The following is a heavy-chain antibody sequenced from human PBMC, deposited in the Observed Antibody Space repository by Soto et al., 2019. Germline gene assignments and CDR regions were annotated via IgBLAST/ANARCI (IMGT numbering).Heavy chain of an antibody. CDR3: ARGLGDFWSGYSLDH. Sequence: SQTLSLTCAISGDSVSSNSAAWNWIRQSPSRGLEWLGRTYYRSRWYNDYAVSVKSRITINPDTSKNQFSLQLNSVTPEDTAAYYCARGLGDFWSGYSLDHWGQGTLVTVSS. V-gene: IGHV6-1*01. D-gene: IGHD3-3*01. CDR2: TYYRSRWYN. J-gene: IGHJ4*02. CDR1: GDSVSSNSAA.